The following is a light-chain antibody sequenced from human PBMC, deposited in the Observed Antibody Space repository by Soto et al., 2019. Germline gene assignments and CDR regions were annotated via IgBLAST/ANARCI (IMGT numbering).Light chain of an antibody. CDR3: CLYVGATTYV. Sequence: QSALAQPASVSGSPGQSITISCTGASGYVGTYILVSWYQQHPGNAPKVVIYEGHKRPSGVPDRFSCSTAVNTASLTISGLQTDDEADYYCCLYVGATTYVFGTGTKLTVL. V-gene: IGLV2-23*01. CDR1: SGYVGTYIL. J-gene: IGLJ1*01. CDR2: EGH.